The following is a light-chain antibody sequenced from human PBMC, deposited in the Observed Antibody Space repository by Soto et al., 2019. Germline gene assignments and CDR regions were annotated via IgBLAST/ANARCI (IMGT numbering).Light chain of an antibody. CDR2: GAS. CDR3: QQYNDRWT. CDR1: QSVSSN. V-gene: IGKV3-15*01. Sequence: EIVLTQSPGTLVLSPGDRATLSCRASQSVSSNLAWYQQKPGQAPRLLIYGASTRAAGIPARFSGSGSGTEFTLTISSVQSEDSAVYYCQQYNDRWTFGQGTKVDIK. J-gene: IGKJ1*01.